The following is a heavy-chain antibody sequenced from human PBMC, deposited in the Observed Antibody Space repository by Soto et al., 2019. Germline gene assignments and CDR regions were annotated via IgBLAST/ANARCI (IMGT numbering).Heavy chain of an antibody. CDR2: VHHTGHT. CDR3: ARHPLWDRSWLDP. Sequence: PSETLSLTCTVSGGAISSYYWSWIRQPPGKGLEWIGYVHHTGHTMYNPSLKSRVTISVDTSKNRFSLRLASVAAADTAVYYCARHPLWDRSWLDPWGQGTLVTVSS. J-gene: IGHJ5*02. D-gene: IGHD1-26*01. V-gene: IGHV4-59*08. CDR1: GGAISSYY.